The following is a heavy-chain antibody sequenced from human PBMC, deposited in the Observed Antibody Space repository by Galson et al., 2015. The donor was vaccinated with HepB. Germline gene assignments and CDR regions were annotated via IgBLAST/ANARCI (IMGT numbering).Heavy chain of an antibody. D-gene: IGHD6-6*01. V-gene: IGHV3-23*01. CDR3: AKGHSSSGGFDY. Sequence: SLRLSCAASGLTFTSYAMHWVRQASGKGLEYVSAISGSGGSTYYADSVKGRLTISRDNSKNTLYLQMNSLRAEDTAVYYCAKGHSSSGGFDYWGQGTLVTVSS. CDR1: GLTFTSYA. J-gene: IGHJ4*02. CDR2: ISGSGGST.